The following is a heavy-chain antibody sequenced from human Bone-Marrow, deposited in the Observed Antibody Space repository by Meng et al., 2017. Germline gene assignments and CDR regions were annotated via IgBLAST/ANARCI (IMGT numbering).Heavy chain of an antibody. Sequence: GGSLRLSCAASGFTFSSYGMHWVRQAPGKGLEWVAVIWYDGSNKYYADSVKGRFTISRDNSKNTLYLQMNSLKAEDTAVHYCARDSTSWGWGYYMDVWGQGTTVTVSS. J-gene: IGHJ6*03. D-gene: IGHD2-2*01. CDR2: IWYDGSNK. CDR3: ARDSTSWGWGYYMDV. CDR1: GFTFSSYG. V-gene: IGHV3-30*19.